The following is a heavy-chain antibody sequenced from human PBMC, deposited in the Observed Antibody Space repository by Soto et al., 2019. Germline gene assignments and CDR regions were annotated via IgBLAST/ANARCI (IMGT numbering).Heavy chain of an antibody. V-gene: IGHV4-39*01. Sequence: SETLSLTCTVSGGSISSSSYYWGWIRQPPGKGLEWIGSIYYSGSTYYNPSLKSRVTISVDTSKNQFSLKLSSVTAADTALFYFARHVINYGSGSYLNWFDPWGQGTLVTVSS. D-gene: IGHD3-10*01. J-gene: IGHJ5*02. CDR2: IYYSGST. CDR1: GGSISSSSYY. CDR3: ARHVINYGSGSYLNWFDP.